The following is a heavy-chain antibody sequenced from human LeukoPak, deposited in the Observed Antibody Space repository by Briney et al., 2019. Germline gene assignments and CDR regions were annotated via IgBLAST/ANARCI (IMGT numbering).Heavy chain of an antibody. CDR1: GGAISTNGYY. J-gene: IGHJ4*02. Sequence: TSKTLSLTCTVSGGAISTNGYYWGWIRQPPGMGLEWVGSIYHFGSTYYNASLKSRVTMSVVTSKNQFSLRLISVTAADTAVYYCAGLLADKRGFGYWGQGTLVSVSS. CDR3: AGLLADKRGFGY. V-gene: IGHV4-39*01. CDR2: IYHFGST. D-gene: IGHD2/OR15-2a*01.